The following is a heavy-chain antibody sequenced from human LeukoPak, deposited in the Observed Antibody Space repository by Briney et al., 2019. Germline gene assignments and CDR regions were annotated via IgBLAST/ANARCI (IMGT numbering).Heavy chain of an antibody. Sequence: ASVKVSCKASGYTFTNYAIHWVRQAPGQRLEWMGWLNAGNGITKHSQKFQDRVTITRDTSASTAYMELSSLRSEDTAVYYCATHHYDSTGYYSPDQWGQGTLVTVSS. CDR1: GYTFTNYA. CDR2: LNAGNGIT. V-gene: IGHV1-3*01. CDR3: ATHHYDSTGYYSPDQ. D-gene: IGHD3-22*01. J-gene: IGHJ4*02.